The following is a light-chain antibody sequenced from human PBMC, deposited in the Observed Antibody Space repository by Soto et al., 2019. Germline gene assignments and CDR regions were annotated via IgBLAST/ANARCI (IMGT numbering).Light chain of an antibody. V-gene: IGKV2-28*01. Sequence: DSVMTQSPLSLPVTPGEPASISCRSSQSLLHSNGYNYLDWYLQKPGQSPQLLIYLGSNRASGVPDRFSGSGSGTDFTLKISRVEAEDVGVYYCMQDLQTPWTFGQGTKVELK. J-gene: IGKJ1*01. CDR2: LGS. CDR1: QSLLHSNGYNY. CDR3: MQDLQTPWT.